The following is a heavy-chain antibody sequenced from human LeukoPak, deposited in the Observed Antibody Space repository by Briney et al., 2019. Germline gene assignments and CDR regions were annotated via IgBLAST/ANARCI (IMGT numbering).Heavy chain of an antibody. Sequence: ASETLSLTCTVSGGSISSSSYYWGWIRQPPGKGLEWIGSIYYSGSTYYNPSLKSRVTISVDTSKNQFSLKLSSVTAADTAVYYGAKNTKAGAECGGYSGRDVGAKGPRVPFPS. D-gene: IGHD5-24*01. CDR1: GGSISSSSYY. CDR3: AKNTKAGAECGGYSGRDV. CDR2: IYYSGST. J-gene: IGHJ6*04. V-gene: IGHV4-39*07.